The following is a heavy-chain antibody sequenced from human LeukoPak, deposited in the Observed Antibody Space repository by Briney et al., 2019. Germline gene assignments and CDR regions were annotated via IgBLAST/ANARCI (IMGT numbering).Heavy chain of an antibody. D-gene: IGHD3-3*01. V-gene: IGHV3-7*01. Sequence: GGSLRLSCAASGFTVSDNYMTWVRRAPGKGLEWVANIKQGGSSKYYVDSVKGRFTISRDDAKNSLFLQMNSLRAEDTAVYYCGRGEGFLVDHWGQGTLVTVST. CDR1: GFTVSDNY. J-gene: IGHJ4*02. CDR2: IKQGGSSK. CDR3: GRGEGFLVDH.